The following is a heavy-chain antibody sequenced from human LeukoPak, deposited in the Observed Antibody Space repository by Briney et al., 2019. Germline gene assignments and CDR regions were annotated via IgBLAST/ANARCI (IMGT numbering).Heavy chain of an antibody. J-gene: IGHJ3*02. CDR1: GYTFTGYY. CDR2: INPNSGGA. Sequence: GASVKVSCKASGYTFTGYYMHWVRQAPGQGLEWMGWINPNSGGANYAQKFQGRVTMTRDTSISTAYMELSRLRSDDTAVYYCARVLVVVPAAIKEDAFDIWGQGTMVTVSS. V-gene: IGHV1-2*02. CDR3: ARVLVVVPAAIKEDAFDI. D-gene: IGHD2-2*01.